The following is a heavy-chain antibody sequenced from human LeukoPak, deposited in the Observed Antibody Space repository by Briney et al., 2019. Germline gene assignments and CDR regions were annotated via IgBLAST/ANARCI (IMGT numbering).Heavy chain of an antibody. D-gene: IGHD3-10*02. CDR2: IYYSGST. V-gene: IGHV4-30-4*08. J-gene: IGHJ3*02. CDR3: ARVLGYYYVPDAFDI. CDR1: GGSISSGDYY. Sequence: KPSETLSLTCTVSGGSISSGDYYWSWIRQPPGKGLEWIGYIYYSGSTYYNPSLKSRVTISVDTSKNQFSLKLSSVTAADTAVYYCARVLGYYYVPDAFDIWGQGTMVTVSS.